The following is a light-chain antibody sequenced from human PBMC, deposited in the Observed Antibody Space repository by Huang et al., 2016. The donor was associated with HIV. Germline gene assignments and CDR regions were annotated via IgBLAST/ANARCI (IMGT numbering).Light chain of an antibody. J-gene: IGKJ2*01. CDR3: QQSYKAPRT. CDR1: QSINKY. CDR2: GAS. V-gene: IGKV1-39*01. Sequence: DIQMTQSPSSLSASVGDRVIISCRASQSINKYLNWYQQMPGKAPKLLIYGASTLQRGVSSRSSGSVSGTDFTLTIGSLQPEDAATYYCQQSYKAPRTFGQGTLLEI.